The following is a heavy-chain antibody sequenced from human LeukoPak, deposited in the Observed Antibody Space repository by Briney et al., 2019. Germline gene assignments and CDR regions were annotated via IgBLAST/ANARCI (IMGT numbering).Heavy chain of an antibody. J-gene: IGHJ4*02. CDR3: ARAEYSSGWYPSHFDY. V-gene: IGHV3-21*01. CDR1: GFTFSSYS. Sequence: GGSLRLSCAASGFTFSSYSMNWVRQAPGKGLEWVSSISSSSSYIYYADSVKGRFTISRDNAKNSLYLQMNSLRAEDTAVYCCARAEYSSGWYPSHFDYWGQGTLVTVSS. D-gene: IGHD6-19*01. CDR2: ISSSSSYI.